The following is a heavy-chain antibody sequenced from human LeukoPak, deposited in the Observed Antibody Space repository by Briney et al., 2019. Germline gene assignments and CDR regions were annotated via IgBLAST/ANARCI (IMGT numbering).Heavy chain of an antibody. CDR1: GGSISSSSYY. CDR3: AILIRGYSYVVENYFDY. Sequence: PSETLSLTCTVSGGSISSSSYYWGWIRQPPGKGLEWIGSIYYSGSTYYNPSLKSRVTISVDTSKNQFSLKLSSVTAADTAVYYCAILIRGYSYVVENYFDYWGQGTLVTVSS. J-gene: IGHJ4*02. D-gene: IGHD5-18*01. V-gene: IGHV4-39*07. CDR2: IYYSGST.